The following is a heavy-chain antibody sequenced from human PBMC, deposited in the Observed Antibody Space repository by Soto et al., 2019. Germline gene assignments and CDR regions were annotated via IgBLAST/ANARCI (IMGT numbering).Heavy chain of an antibody. CDR1: GGTFSSYT. V-gene: IGHV1-69*04. CDR3: ARDYSSSWFRYYYFDY. D-gene: IGHD6-13*01. J-gene: IGHJ4*02. CDR2: IIPILGIA. Sequence: GASVKVSCKASGGTFSSYTISWVRQAPGQGLEWMGRIIPILGIANYAQKFQGRVTITADKSTSTAYMELSSLRSDDTAVYYCARDYSSSWFRYYYFDYWGQGTLVTVSS.